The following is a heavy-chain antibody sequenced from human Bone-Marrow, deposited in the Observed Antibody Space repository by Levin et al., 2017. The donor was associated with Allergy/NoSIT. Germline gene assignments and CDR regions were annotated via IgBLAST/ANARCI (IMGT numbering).Heavy chain of an antibody. D-gene: IGHD2/OR15-2a*01. J-gene: IGHJ5*02. CDR2: ITKDGSKK. CDR3: ARDHPEYFGDP. V-gene: IGHV3-30*03. Sequence: SCAVSGFTFSDYGMHWVRQAPGKGLEWVASITKDGSKKYYLDSVKGRSTLSRDSSKNTVYLQMNSLTADDTAVYFCARDHPEYFGDPWGQGTLVIVSS. CDR1: GFTFSDYG.